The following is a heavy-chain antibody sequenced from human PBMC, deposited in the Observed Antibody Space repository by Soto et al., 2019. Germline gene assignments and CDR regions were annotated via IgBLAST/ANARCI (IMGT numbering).Heavy chain of an antibody. D-gene: IGHD3-10*01. CDR1: GGSISSYY. Sequence: PSESLSLSCTVSGGSISSYYWSWIRQPPGKGLEWIGYIYYSGSTNYNPSLKSRVTISVDTSKNQFSLKLSSVTAADTAVYYCARMVRGVIESVYYYGMDVWGQGTTVTVSS. J-gene: IGHJ6*02. CDR2: IYYSGST. V-gene: IGHV4-59*01. CDR3: ARMVRGVIESVYYYGMDV.